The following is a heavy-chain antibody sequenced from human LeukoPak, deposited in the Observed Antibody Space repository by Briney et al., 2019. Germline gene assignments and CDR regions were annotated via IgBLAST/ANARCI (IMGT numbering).Heavy chain of an antibody. J-gene: IGHJ4*02. D-gene: IGHD3-22*01. CDR1: GYTFTGYY. CDR2: INPNSGGT. Sequence: GASVKVSCKASGYTFTGYYMHWVRQAPGQGLEWMGWINPNSGGTNYAQKFQGRVTMTRDTSISTAYMELSRLRSDDTAVYYCARDYYDSSGYVKGGIDYWGQGTLVTVSS. CDR3: ARDYYDSSGYVKGGIDY. V-gene: IGHV1-2*02.